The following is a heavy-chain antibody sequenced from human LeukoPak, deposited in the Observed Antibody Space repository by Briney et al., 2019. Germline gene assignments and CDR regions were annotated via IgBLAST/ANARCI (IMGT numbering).Heavy chain of an antibody. D-gene: IGHD5-12*01. CDR1: GGSISSYY. J-gene: IGHJ5*02. CDR2: IYTSGST. Sequence: SETLSLTCTVSGGSISSYYWSWIRQPAGKGLEWIGRIYTSGSTNYNPSLKSRVTMSVDTSKNQFSLKLSSVTAADTAVYYCARGDVDIVATDVSPNWFDPWGQGTLVTISS. CDR3: ARGDVDIVATDVSPNWFDP. V-gene: IGHV4-4*07.